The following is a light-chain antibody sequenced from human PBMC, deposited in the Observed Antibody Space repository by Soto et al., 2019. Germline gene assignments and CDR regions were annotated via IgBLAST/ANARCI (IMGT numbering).Light chain of an antibody. CDR1: SSDIGAYIY. V-gene: IGLV2-8*01. CDR3: SLYAGSNNFV. Sequence: QSVLTQPPSASGSPGQSVTISCTGTSSDIGAYIYVSWYQQHPGKAPKPMISEVSRRPSGVPERFSGSKSGNTASLTVSGLQADDEAHYYCSLYAGSNNFVFGTGTKVTVL. J-gene: IGLJ1*01. CDR2: EVS.